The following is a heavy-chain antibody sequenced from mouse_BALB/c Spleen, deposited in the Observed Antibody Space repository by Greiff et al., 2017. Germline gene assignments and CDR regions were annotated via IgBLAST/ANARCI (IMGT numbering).Heavy chain of an antibody. J-gene: IGHJ4*01. CDR2: IWTGGGT. V-gene: IGHV2-9-2*01. D-gene: IGHD1-1*01. CDR3: ARDAYGSAMDY. CDR1: GFSLTSYD. Sequence: ESGPGLVAPSQSLSITCTVSGFSLTSYDISWIRQPPGKGLEWLGVIWTGGGTNYNSAFMSRLSISKDNSKSQVFLKMNSLQTDDTARYYCARDAYGSAMDYWGQGTSVTVSS.